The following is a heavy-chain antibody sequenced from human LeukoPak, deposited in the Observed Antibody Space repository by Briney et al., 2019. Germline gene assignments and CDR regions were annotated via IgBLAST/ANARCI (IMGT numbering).Heavy chain of an antibody. D-gene: IGHD6-6*01. J-gene: IGHJ4*02. CDR2: ISGSGGST. V-gene: IGHV3-23*01. CDR1: GFTFSSYA. Sequence: PGGSLRLSCAASGFTFSSYAMHWVRQAPGKGLEWVSLISGSGGSTYYADSVKGRFTLSRDISKNTLYLQMNSLRAEDTAIYYCARAFTTITARFDYWGQGTLVTVSS. CDR3: ARAFTTITARFDY.